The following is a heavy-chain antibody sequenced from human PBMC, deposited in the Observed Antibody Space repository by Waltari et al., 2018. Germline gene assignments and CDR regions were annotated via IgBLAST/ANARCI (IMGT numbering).Heavy chain of an antibody. D-gene: IGHD3-22*01. CDR3: APERRYYYDSSGFFRWFDP. CDR2: IIPIFGTA. CDR1: GGTFSSYA. J-gene: IGHJ5*02. Sequence: QVQLVQSGAEVKKPGSSVKVSCKASGGTFSSYAISWVRQAPGQGLEWMGGIIPIFGTANYAQKFQRRVTITADESTSTAYMELSSLRSEDTAVYYCAPERRYYYDSSGFFRWFDPWGQGTLVTVSS. V-gene: IGHV1-69*12.